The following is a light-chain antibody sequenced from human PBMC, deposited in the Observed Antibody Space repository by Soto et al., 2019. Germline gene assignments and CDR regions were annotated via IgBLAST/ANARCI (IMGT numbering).Light chain of an antibody. V-gene: IGKV3-20*01. CDR1: QSVSSSY. J-gene: IGKJ2*01. Sequence: EIVLTQSPGTLSLSPGERATLSCRASQSVSSSYLARYQQKPGQAPRLLIYGASSRATGIPDRFSGSGSGTDFTLTISRLEPEDLAVYYCQQYGSSPPYTVGQGTKLEIK. CDR2: GAS. CDR3: QQYGSSPPYT.